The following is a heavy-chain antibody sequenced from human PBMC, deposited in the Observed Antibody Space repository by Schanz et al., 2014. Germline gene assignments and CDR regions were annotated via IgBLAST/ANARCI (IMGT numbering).Heavy chain of an antibody. Sequence: QVQLVQSGGEVKKPGASATVSCKASGYTFNNHGISWVRQAPGQGLEWMGWISVYHGHTNYAEKVHGRVTMTTDTSTSTGYMELRSPISDDTAVYYCVRDAGWAFGDYHGMDVWGQGTSVTVSS. V-gene: IGHV1-18*01. CDR2: ISVYHGHT. D-gene: IGHD3-10*01. CDR1: GYTFNNHG. J-gene: IGHJ6*02. CDR3: VRDAGWAFGDYHGMDV.